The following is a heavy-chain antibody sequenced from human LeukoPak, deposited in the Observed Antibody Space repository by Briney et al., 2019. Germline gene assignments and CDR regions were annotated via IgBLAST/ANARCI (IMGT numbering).Heavy chain of an antibody. V-gene: IGHV1-3*01. CDR1: GYTFTSYA. D-gene: IGHD3-16*02. J-gene: IGHJ4*02. CDR2: INAGNGNT. CDR3: ARPLGAYYDYVWGSYPKEDYFDY. Sequence: ASVKVSCKASGYTFTSYAMHWVRQAPGQRLEWMGWINAGNGNTKYSQKFQGRVTITRDTSASTACMELSSLRSEDTAVYYCARPLGAYYDYVWGSYPKEDYFDYWGQGTLVTVSS.